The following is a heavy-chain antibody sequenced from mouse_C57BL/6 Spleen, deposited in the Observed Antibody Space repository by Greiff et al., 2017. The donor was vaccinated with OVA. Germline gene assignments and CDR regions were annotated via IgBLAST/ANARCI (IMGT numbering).Heavy chain of an antibody. CDR2: ISAGGSYT. CDR1: GFTFSSYA. V-gene: IGHV5-4*01. J-gene: IGHJ3*01. CDR3: ARDPAFAY. Sequence: EVMLVESGGGLVKPGGSLKLSCAASGFTFSSYAMSWVRQPPEQRLEWVAPISAGGSYTYYPDNVKGRFTISRDNAKNNLYLQMSHLKSEDTAMYYCARDPAFAYWGQGTLVTVSA.